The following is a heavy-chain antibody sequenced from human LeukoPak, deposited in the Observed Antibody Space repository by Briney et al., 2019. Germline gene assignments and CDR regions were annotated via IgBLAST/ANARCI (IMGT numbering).Heavy chain of an antibody. V-gene: IGHV3-30*04. D-gene: IGHD6-13*01. Sequence: GGSLRLSCAASGFTFSSYAMHWVRQAPGKGLEWVAVISYDGSNKYYADSVKCRFTISRDNSKNTLYLQMNSLRAEDTAVYYCARDRDSSSWSRGYFDYWGQGTLVTVSS. CDR3: ARDRDSSSWSRGYFDY. CDR2: ISYDGSNK. CDR1: GFTFSSYA. J-gene: IGHJ4*02.